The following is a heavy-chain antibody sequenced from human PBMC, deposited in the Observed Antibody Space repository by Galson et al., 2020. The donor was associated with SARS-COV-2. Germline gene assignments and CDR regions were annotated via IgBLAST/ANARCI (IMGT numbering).Heavy chain of an antibody. CDR2: IIHSGST. Sequence: SETLSLTCAVYGGSFSCYYCSWIRQPPGKVLEWIGEIIHSGSTNYNPSLKSRVTISVDTSKNQFSLKLSSVTDEDTAVYYCARQLRYFGWLFFDCGGQGTLVTVSP. V-gene: IGHV4-34*12. CDR3: ARQLRYFGWLFFDC. CDR1: GGSFSCYY. J-gene: IGHJ4*02. D-gene: IGHD3-9*01.